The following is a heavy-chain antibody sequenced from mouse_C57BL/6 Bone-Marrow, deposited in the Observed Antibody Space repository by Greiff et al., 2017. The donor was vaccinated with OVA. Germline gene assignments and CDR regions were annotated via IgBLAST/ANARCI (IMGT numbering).Heavy chain of an antibody. CDR2: INPDSSTI. Sequence: EVKLLQSGGGLVQPGGSLKLSCAASGIDFSRYWMSWVRRAPGKGLEWIGEINPDSSTINYAPSLKDKFIISRDNAKNTLYLQMSKVRSEDTALYYCARTRYYDYDWYFDVWGTGTTVTVSS. CDR3: ARTRYYDYDWYFDV. CDR1: GIDFSRYW. D-gene: IGHD2-4*01. J-gene: IGHJ1*03. V-gene: IGHV4-1*01.